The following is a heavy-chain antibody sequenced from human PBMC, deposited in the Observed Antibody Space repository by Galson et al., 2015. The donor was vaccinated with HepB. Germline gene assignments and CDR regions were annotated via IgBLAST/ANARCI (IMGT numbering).Heavy chain of an antibody. CDR2: IWYDGSNK. J-gene: IGHJ4*02. CDR1: GFTFSSYG. V-gene: IGHV3-33*01. Sequence: SLRLSCAASGFTFSSYGMHWVRQAPGKGLEWVAVIWYDGSNKYYADSVKGRFTISRDNSKNTLYLQMNSLRAEDTAVYYCARDIGAIVVVSPDYWGQGTLVTVSS. D-gene: IGHD3-22*01. CDR3: ARDIGAIVVVSPDY.